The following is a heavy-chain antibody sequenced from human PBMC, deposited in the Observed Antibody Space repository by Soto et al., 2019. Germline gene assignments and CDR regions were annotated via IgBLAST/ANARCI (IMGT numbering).Heavy chain of an antibody. Sequence: PGESLKISCNGSGYSFTSYWISWVRQMPWKGLEWMGRIDPSDSYTNYSPSFQGHVTISADKSISTAYLQWSSLKASDTAMYYCARQEMGATFYFDYWGQGTLVTVSS. J-gene: IGHJ4*02. V-gene: IGHV5-10-1*01. D-gene: IGHD1-26*01. CDR3: ARQEMGATFYFDY. CDR1: GYSFTSYW. CDR2: IDPSDSYT.